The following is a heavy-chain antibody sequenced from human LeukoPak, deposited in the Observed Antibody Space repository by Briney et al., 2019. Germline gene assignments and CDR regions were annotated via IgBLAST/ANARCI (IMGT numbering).Heavy chain of an antibody. J-gene: IGHJ4*02. D-gene: IGHD3-22*01. CDR1: GFTFSSYG. V-gene: IGHV3-33*01. CDR2: IWYDGSNK. CDR3: AEGDSSGYLDY. Sequence: PGRSLRLSCAASGFTFSSYGMHWVRQAPGKGLEGVAVIWYDGSNKYYADSVKGRFTISRDNSKNTLYRQMNRLRAEDTAVYYCAEGDSSGYLDYWGQGTLVTVSS.